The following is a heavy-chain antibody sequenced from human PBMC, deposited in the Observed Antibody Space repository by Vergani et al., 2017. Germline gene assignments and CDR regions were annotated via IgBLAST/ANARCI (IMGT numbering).Heavy chain of an antibody. CDR3: ATGGGPYDSSGQVAFDI. CDR1: GGTFSSYA. V-gene: IGHV1-69*18. J-gene: IGHJ3*02. D-gene: IGHD3-22*01. Sequence: QVQLVQSGAEVKKPGSSVKVSCKASGGTFSSYAISWVRQAPGQGLEWMGRIIPIFGTANYAQKFTGRVTINAYESTSTAYMEMSSLRSEDTAVYYCATGGGPYDSSGQVAFDIWGQGTMVTVSS. CDR2: IIPIFGTA.